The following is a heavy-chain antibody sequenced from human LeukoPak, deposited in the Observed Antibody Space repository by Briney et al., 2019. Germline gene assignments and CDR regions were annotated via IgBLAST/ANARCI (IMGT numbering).Heavy chain of an antibody. CDR1: GGSISSYY. J-gene: IGHJ4*02. CDR2: IYYSGST. V-gene: IGHV4-59*01. D-gene: IGHD2-15*01. Sequence: SETLFLTCTVSGGSISSYYWSWIRQPPGKGLEWIGYIYYSGSTNYNPSLKSRVTISVDTSKNQFSLKLSSVTAADTAVYYCARDNGVVFDYWGQGTLVTVSS. CDR3: ARDNGVVFDY.